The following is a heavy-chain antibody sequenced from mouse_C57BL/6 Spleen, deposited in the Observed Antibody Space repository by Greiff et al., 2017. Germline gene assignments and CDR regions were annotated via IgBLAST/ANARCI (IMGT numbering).Heavy chain of an antibody. Sequence: QVQLQQSGAELVKPGASVKLSCKASGYTFTSYWMQWVKQRPGQGLEWIGEIDPSDSDTNYNQKFKGKATLTVDTSSNTAYMQLSNLTSEDSAVYYCARKAYGNYDYWGQGTTRTVSS. CDR2: IDPSDSDT. D-gene: IGHD2-1*01. CDR1: GYTFTSYW. V-gene: IGHV1-50*01. CDR3: ARKAYGNYDY. J-gene: IGHJ2*01.